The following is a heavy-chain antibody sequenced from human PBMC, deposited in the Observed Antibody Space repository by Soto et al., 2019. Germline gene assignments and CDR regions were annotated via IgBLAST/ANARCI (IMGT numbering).Heavy chain of an antibody. J-gene: IGHJ5*01. D-gene: IGHD4-17*01. CDR1: GFTFSSYA. CDR2: ISGSGGST. V-gene: IGHV3-23*01. Sequence: EVQLLESGGGLVQPGGSLRLSCAASGFTFSSYAMSWVRQAPGKGLEWVSAISGSGGSTYYADSVKGRFTISRDNSKNTLYMQMNSLRAEDTAVYYCAKPSVPRPRKTVTFDFLGQGTLVTVSS. CDR3: AKPSVPRPRKTVTFDF.